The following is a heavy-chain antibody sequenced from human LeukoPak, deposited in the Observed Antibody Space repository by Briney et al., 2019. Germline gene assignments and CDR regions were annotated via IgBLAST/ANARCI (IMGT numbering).Heavy chain of an antibody. Sequence: GGSLRLSCAASGFTFSSYWMSWVRQAPGKGLEWVSSISGNGGTTEYADSVKGRFTISRDNSKNTLHLQMNSLRAEDTAVYYCAKHTRGWYSQFDYWGQGTLVTVSS. J-gene: IGHJ4*02. D-gene: IGHD1-1*01. CDR1: GFTFSSYW. CDR3: AKHTRGWYSQFDY. V-gene: IGHV3-23*01. CDR2: ISGNGGTT.